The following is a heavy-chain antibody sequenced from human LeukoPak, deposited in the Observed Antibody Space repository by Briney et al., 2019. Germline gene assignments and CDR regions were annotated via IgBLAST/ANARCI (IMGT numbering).Heavy chain of an antibody. CDR3: ARDLARDGYKDGFDY. J-gene: IGHJ4*02. CDR2: ISYDGSNK. D-gene: IGHD5-24*01. V-gene: IGHV3-30*19. CDR1: RFTFNNYG. Sequence: GGSLRLSCAASRFTFNNYGMHWVRQAPGKGLEWVAVISYDGSNKYYADSVKGRFTISRDNSKNTLYLQMNSLRAEDTAVYYCARDLARDGYKDGFDYWGQGTLVTVSS.